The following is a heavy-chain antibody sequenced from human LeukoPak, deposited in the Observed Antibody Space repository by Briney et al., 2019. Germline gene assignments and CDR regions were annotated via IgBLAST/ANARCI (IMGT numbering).Heavy chain of an antibody. CDR1: GFTFSNAG. CDR2: IKSKTDGGTT. J-gene: IGHJ4*02. V-gene: IGHV3-15*01. D-gene: IGHD6-19*01. CDR3: AREGDSSGWDYYFDY. Sequence: PGGSLRLSCAASGFTFSNAGMSWVRQAPGKGLEWVGRIKSKTDGGTTDYAAPVKGRFTISREDSKNTLYLQMNSLRAEDTAVYYCAREGDSSGWDYYFDYWGQGTLVTVSS.